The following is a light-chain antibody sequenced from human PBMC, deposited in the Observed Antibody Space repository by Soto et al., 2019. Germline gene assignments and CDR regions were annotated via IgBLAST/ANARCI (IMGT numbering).Light chain of an antibody. J-gene: IGKJ2*01. CDR3: QQYGRASPNS. CDR1: QSVSSSY. V-gene: IGKV3-20*01. CDR2: GAS. Sequence: EIVGTQSPGTLSLSPGERATLSCRASQSVSSSYLAWYQQKPGQAPRLLIYGASSRDTGIPHRFSGSGSAIDFTLIISRLEPEDFTVYYCQQYGRASPNSFGQGTKLEIK.